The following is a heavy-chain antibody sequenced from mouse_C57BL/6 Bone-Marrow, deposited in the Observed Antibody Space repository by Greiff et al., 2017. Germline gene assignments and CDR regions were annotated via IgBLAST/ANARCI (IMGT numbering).Heavy chain of an antibody. CDR2: IDPNSGGT. CDR3: ARWGFYYYAMDY. CDR1: GYTFTSYW. J-gene: IGHJ4*01. V-gene: IGHV1-72*01. Sequence: QVQLQQPGAELVKPGASVKLSCKASGYTFTSYWMHWVKQRPGRGLEWLGRIDPNSGGTKYNEKFKSKATLTVNKPSSTASMQLSSLTSEDSAVYYCARWGFYYYAMDYWGQGTSVTVSS.